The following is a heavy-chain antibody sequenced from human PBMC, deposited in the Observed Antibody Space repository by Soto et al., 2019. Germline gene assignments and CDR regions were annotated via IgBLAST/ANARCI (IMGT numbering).Heavy chain of an antibody. D-gene: IGHD5-12*01. J-gene: IGHJ4*02. V-gene: IGHV4-38-2*02. CDR3: AIDVDIVDTIPSLWDY. CDR2: IYHSGST. Sequence: PDNLPHTCAVSGYSISSGYYWGWIRQPPGKGLEWIGSIYHSGSTYYNPSLKSRVTISVDTSKNQFSLKLSSVTAADTDVYYCAIDVDIVDTIPSLWDYWGQGTLVTVS. CDR1: GYSISSGYY.